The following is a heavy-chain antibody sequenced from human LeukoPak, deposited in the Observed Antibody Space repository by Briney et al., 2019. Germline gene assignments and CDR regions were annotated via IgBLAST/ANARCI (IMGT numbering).Heavy chain of an antibody. V-gene: IGHV4-59*01. CDR3: ARGSGYSYGPYDY. D-gene: IGHD5-18*01. CDR2: IYYSGST. Sequence: SETLSLTCTVSGGSISSYYWSWIRHPPGKGLEWIGYIYYSGSTNYNPSLKSRVTISVDTSKNQFSLKLSSVTAADTAVYYCARGSGYSYGPYDYWGQGTLVTVSS. CDR1: GGSISSYY. J-gene: IGHJ4*02.